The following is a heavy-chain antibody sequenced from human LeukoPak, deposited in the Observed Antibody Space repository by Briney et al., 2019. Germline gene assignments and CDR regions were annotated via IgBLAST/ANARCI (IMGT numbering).Heavy chain of an antibody. CDR2: ISGSGVST. CDR3: AKDSFSSR. J-gene: IGHJ4*02. D-gene: IGHD2-2*01. CDR1: GFTFSSDS. Sequence: PGGSPRLSCAASGFTFSSDSMTWVRQAPGKGLEWVSTISGSGVSTFYADPVKGRFTISRDNSKNTLYLHMNSLSAEDTAIYYCAKDSFSSRWGQGTLVTVSS. V-gene: IGHV3-23*01.